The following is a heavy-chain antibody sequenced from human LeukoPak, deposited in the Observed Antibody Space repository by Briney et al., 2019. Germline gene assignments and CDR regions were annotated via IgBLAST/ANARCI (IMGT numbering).Heavy chain of an antibody. V-gene: IGHV3-23*01. CDR2: ISGSGGST. CDR3: AKDDYGDYIFDY. Sequence: GGSLRLSCAASGFTFSSYAMSWVRQAPGKGLEWVSAISGSGGSTFYADSVKGRFTISRDNSKNTLYLQMNSLRAEDTAVYYCAKDDYGDYIFDYWGQGTLVTVSS. D-gene: IGHD4-17*01. CDR1: GFTFSSYA. J-gene: IGHJ4*02.